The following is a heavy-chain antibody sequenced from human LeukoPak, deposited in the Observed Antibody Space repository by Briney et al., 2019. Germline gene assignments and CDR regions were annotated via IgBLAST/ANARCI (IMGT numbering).Heavy chain of an antibody. CDR1: GYTFTGYY. D-gene: IGHD1-1*01. J-gene: IGHJ4*02. CDR3: ARAPNSITPDHLDY. CDR2: INPNSGGT. V-gene: IGHV1-2*04. Sequence: GASVKVSCKASGYTFTGYYMHWVRQAPGQGLEWMGRINPNSGGTNYAQKFQGWVTMTRDTSISTAYMELSRLRSDDTAVYYCARAPNSITPDHLDYWGQGTLVTVSS.